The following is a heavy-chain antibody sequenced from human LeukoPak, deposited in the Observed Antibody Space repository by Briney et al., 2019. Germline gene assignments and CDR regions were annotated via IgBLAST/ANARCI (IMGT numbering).Heavy chain of an antibody. CDR1: GGSISNSSYY. D-gene: IGHD4-11*01. CDR3: ARQSQKLPLFDY. V-gene: IGHV4-39*01. Sequence: SETLSLTCTVSGGSISNSSYYWGWIRQPPGKGLEWIGSIYYSGSTYYNPSLKSRVTISVDTSKNQFSLKLSSVTAADTAVYYCARQSQKLPLFDYWGQGTLVTVSS. CDR2: IYYSGST. J-gene: IGHJ4*02.